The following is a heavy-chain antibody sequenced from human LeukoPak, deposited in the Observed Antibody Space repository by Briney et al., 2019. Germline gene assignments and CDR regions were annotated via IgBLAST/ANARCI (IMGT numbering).Heavy chain of an antibody. CDR3: ARSNYDSSGYLLYYYGMDV. J-gene: IGHJ6*02. Sequence: QKFQGRVTITADESTSTAYMELSSLRSEDTAVYYCARSNYDSSGYLLYYYGMDVWGQGTTVTVSS. D-gene: IGHD3-22*01. V-gene: IGHV1-69*01.